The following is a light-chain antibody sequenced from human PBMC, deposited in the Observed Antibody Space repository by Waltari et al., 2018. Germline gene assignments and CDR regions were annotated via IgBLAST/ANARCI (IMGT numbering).Light chain of an antibody. J-gene: IGKJ1*01. V-gene: IGKV3-15*01. CDR1: QNVNSN. CDR2: GAS. Sequence: EIIMTLSPATLSLSPGERATLSCRASQNVNSNLAWYQQKPGQAPRLLIYGASIRATGIPARFSGSGSGTQFTLTINSLQSEDSAVYFCQQHNDWPPWTFGQGTKVELK. CDR3: QQHNDWPPWT.